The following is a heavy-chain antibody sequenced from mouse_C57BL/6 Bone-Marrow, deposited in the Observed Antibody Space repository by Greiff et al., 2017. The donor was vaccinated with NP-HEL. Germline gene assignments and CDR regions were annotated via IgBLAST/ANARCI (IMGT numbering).Heavy chain of an antibody. CDR2: IDPSDSYT. J-gene: IGHJ3*01. V-gene: IGHV1-69*01. CDR1: GYTFTSYW. Sequence: QVQLQQPGAELVMPGASVKLSCKASGYTFTSYWMHWVKQRPGQGLEWIGEIDPSDSYTNYNQKFKGKSTLTVDKSSSTAYMQLSSLTSEDSAVYYCARERDDGDYEFAYWGQGTLVTVS. CDR3: ARERDDGDYEFAY. D-gene: IGHD2-3*01.